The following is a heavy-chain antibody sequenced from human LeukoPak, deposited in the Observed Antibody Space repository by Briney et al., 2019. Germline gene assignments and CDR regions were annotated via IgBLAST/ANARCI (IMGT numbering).Heavy chain of an antibody. CDR1: GGSISSNNYY. J-gene: IGHJ3*01. CDR2: IYYTGST. CDR3: ARHRTTQLEIFDL. D-gene: IGHD2/OR15-2a*01. V-gene: IGHV4-39*01. Sequence: SETLSLTCAVSGGSISSNNYYWGWIRQPPGKGLEWIGSIYYTGSTYYNPSLKSRATISVDTSKTQFSLKLSSVTAADTAVYYCARHRTTQLEIFDLWGQGTLVTVSS.